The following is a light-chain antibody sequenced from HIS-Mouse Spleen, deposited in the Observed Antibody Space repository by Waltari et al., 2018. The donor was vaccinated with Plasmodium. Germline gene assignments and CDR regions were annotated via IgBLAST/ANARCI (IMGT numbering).Light chain of an antibody. CDR3: CSYAGSYTYV. J-gene: IGLJ1*01. V-gene: IGLV2-11*01. Sequence: QSALTQPRSVSGSPGQPVTISCTGTSSDVGGYNYVSWYQLHPGKAPKRVIYDVSKRPSGVPGRFAGSKSGNTASLTISGLQAEDEADYYCCSYAGSYTYVFGTGTKVTVL. CDR2: DVS. CDR1: SSDVGGYNY.